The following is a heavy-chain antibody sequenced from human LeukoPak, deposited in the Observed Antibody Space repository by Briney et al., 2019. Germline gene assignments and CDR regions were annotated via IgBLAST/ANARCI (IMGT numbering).Heavy chain of an antibody. J-gene: IGHJ4*02. Sequence: PGGSLRLSCAASGFMFSSSWMSWVRQTPGKGLEWVANIKQDGSEKYYVDPVKGRFTISRDNAKNSLYLQMNSLRAEDTAVYYCARAIAAAGKGPNDYWGQGTLVTVSS. V-gene: IGHV3-7*01. D-gene: IGHD6-13*01. CDR3: ARAIAAAGKGPNDY. CDR2: IKQDGSEK. CDR1: GFMFSSSW.